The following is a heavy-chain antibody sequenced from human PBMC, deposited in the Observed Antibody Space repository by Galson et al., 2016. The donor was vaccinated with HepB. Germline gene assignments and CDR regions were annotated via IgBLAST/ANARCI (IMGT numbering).Heavy chain of an antibody. Sequence: SLRLSCAASGFTFSNTWMNWVRQAPGKGLEWVGRSKSKSDGGATDYAAPVKGRFTIPSNDSQNTMYMQMSSLNTEDTAVYYCAAEQRTWQLSERFVGAFDIWGQGTMATVSP. J-gene: IGHJ3*02. CDR1: GFTFSNTW. D-gene: IGHD1-1*01. CDR2: SKSKSDGGAT. V-gene: IGHV3-15*01. CDR3: AAEQRTWQLSERFVGAFDI.